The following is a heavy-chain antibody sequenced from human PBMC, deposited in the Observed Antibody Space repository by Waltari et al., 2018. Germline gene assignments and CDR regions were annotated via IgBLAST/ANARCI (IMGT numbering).Heavy chain of an antibody. CDR2: INSNGSST. CDR1: GFTFSSYW. Sequence: EVHLVESGGGLVQPGGSLRLSCVASGFTFSSYWMHWVRQAPGKGLIWVSRINSNGSSTTYADSVKGRFTISRDNAKNTLFLQMNSLRDEDTAVYYCARSTYRPGIALGGKDYWGQGTLVTVSS. V-gene: IGHV3-74*03. J-gene: IGHJ4*02. D-gene: IGHD6-19*01. CDR3: ARSTYRPGIALGGKDY.